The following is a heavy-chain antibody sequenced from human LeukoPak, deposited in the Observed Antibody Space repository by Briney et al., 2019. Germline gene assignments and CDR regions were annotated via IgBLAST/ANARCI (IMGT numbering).Heavy chain of an antibody. CDR1: GYTFSNYG. J-gene: IGHJ5*02. V-gene: IGHV1-18*01. CDR3: AREPIPAARSGWFDP. Sequence: ASVKVSCKASGYTFSNYGVSWVRQAPGQGLEWMGWISAYNGNTNYAQKLQGRVTMTTDTSTSTAYMELMSLRSDDTAVYYCAREPIPAARSGWFDPWGKGTLVTVSS. CDR2: ISAYNGNT. D-gene: IGHD2-2*01.